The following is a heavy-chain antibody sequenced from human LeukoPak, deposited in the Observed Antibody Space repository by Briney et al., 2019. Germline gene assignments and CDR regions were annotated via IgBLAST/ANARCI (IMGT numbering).Heavy chain of an antibody. CDR1: GFAFSVFA. D-gene: IGHD6-19*01. J-gene: IGHJ5*01. CDR2: INADSCTR. V-gene: IGHV3-23*01. CDR3: AKPISGGLAVTADWFVP. Sequence: GGSLRLSCEASGFAFSVFAMSWLRQAPGKGLEWVSTINADSCTRSYAASVRGRFTISRDNSKNPLHLQLNHLPADDTAVYYCAKPISGGLAVTADWFVPWGQGALVVVSS.